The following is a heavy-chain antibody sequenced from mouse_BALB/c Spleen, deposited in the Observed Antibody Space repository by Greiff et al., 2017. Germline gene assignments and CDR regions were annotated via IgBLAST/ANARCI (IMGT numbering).Heavy chain of an antibody. D-gene: IGHD2-3*01. Sequence: VQLQQSGAELARPGASVKMSCKASGYTFTSYTMHWVKQRPGQGLEWIGYINPSSGYTNYNQKFKDKATLTADKSSSTAYMQLSSLTSEDSAVYYCASYDGYYVGFFAYWGQGTLVTVSA. J-gene: IGHJ3*01. CDR3: ASYDGYYVGFFAY. CDR1: GYTFTSYT. CDR2: INPSSGYT. V-gene: IGHV1-4*01.